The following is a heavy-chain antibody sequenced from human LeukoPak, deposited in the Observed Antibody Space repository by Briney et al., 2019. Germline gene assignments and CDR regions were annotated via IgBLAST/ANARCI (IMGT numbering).Heavy chain of an antibody. CDR1: GFTFSSYW. J-gene: IGHJ3*02. V-gene: IGHV3-7*01. D-gene: IGHD3-22*01. Sequence: GGSLRLSCAASGFTFSSYWMSWVRQAPGKGLEWVANIKQDGSEKYYVDSVKGRFTISRDNSKNTLYLQMNSLRAEDTAVYYCAREGPDSAFDIWGQGTMVTVSS. CDR2: IKQDGSEK. CDR3: AREGPDSAFDI.